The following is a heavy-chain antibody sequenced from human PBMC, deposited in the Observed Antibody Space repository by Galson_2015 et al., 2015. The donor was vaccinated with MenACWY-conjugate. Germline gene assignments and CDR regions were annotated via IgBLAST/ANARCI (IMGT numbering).Heavy chain of an antibody. Sequence: SLRLSCAASGFTFSNYYMHWVRQAPGEGLVWVSRLNGDGQNTNYADSVKGRFSISRDNVKNTLYLQMNSLTAEDTAVYYCARGDYYAYSFDSWGQGTLVTVSS. D-gene: IGHD3-10*01. J-gene: IGHJ4*02. CDR3: ARGDYYAYSFDS. CDR1: GFTFSNYY. CDR2: LNGDGQNT. V-gene: IGHV3-74*01.